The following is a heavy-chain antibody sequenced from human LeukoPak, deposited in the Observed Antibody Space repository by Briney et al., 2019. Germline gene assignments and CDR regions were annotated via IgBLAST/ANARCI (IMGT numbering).Heavy chain of an antibody. V-gene: IGHV4-61*02. CDR3: ARDGLEMATFYFDY. Sequence: SQTLSLTCTVSGGSISSGSYYWSWIRQPAGKGLEWIGRIYTSGSTNYNPSLKSRVTVSVDTSKNQFSLKLSSVTAADTAVYYCARDGLEMATFYFDYWGQGTLVTVSS. D-gene: IGHD5-24*01. CDR1: GGSISSGSYY. CDR2: IYTSGST. J-gene: IGHJ4*02.